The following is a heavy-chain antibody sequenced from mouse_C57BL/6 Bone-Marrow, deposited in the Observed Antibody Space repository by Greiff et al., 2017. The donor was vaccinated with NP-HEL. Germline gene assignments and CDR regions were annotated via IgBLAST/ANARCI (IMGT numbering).Heavy chain of an antibody. V-gene: IGHV2-2*01. CDR2: IWSGGST. J-gene: IGHJ2*01. CDR3: ARTPQGSYVRSYFDY. D-gene: IGHD6-5*01. Sequence: VQLVESGPSLVQPSQSLSITCTVSGFSLTSYGVHWVRQSPGKGLEWLGVIWSGGSTDYNAAFISRLSISKDNSKSQVFFKMNSLQADDTAIYYCARTPQGSYVRSYFDYWGQGTTLTVSS. CDR1: GFSLTSYG.